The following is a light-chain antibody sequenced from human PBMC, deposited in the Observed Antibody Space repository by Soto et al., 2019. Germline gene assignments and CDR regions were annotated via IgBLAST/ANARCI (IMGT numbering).Light chain of an antibody. J-gene: IGLJ2*01. CDR2: DVS. CDR3: SSYAGSNIVV. V-gene: IGLV2-8*01. Sequence: QSALTRPPSASGSPGQSVTISCTGSSSDVGGYNYVSWYQQHLGKAPKLMIYDVSKRPSGVPDRFSCSKSGNTASLTVSGIQAEHVADYYFSSYAGSNIVVFGRGTKLTVL. CDR1: SSDVGGYNY.